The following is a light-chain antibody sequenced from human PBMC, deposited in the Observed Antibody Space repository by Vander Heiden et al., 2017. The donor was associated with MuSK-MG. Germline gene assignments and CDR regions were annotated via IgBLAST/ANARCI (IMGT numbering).Light chain of an antibody. CDR1: NSDVGGFNS. Sequence: QSALSQPASVSGSPGQSITISCTGTNSDVGGFNSVSWYQRHPGEAPKLLIFDVDSRPSGISHRFSGSKSGNMASLTIFGLQTEDEADYFCNSYTDIDTVVFGGGTKLSVL. CDR2: DVD. V-gene: IGLV2-14*03. CDR3: NSYTDIDTVV. J-gene: IGLJ2*01.